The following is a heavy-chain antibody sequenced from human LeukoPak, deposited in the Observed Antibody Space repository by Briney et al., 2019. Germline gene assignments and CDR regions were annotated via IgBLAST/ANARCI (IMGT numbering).Heavy chain of an antibody. D-gene: IGHD3-10*01. CDR3: VYGSGSYPPGD. Sequence: GGSLRLSCAASGFTFSSYGMNWVRQAPGKGLEWVSYISSSGSTIYYADSVKGRFTISRDNAKNSLYLQMNSLRAEDTAVYYCVYGSGSYPPGDWGQGTLVTVSS. CDR1: GFTFSSYG. CDR2: ISSSGSTI. V-gene: IGHV3-48*03. J-gene: IGHJ4*02.